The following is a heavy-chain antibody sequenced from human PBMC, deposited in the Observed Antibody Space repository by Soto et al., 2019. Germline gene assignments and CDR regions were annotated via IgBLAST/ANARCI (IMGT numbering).Heavy chain of an antibody. CDR3: ARGAYSDSSSYFDY. V-gene: IGHV4-30-4*01. J-gene: IGHJ4*02. D-gene: IGHD6-6*01. CDR2: IYYSGTT. Sequence: LSLTCTVSGGSISSGDHYWSWIRQPPGKGLEWIGYIYYSGTTYSSPSLQSRVTISVDTSKNQFSLKVKSVTAADTAVYYCARGAYSDSSSYFDYWGQGTLVTVSS. CDR1: GGSISSGDHY.